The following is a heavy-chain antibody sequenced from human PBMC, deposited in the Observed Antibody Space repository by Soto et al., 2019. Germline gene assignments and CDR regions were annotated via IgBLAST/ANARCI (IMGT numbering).Heavy chain of an antibody. CDR1: GGSISSGGYY. CDR3: ARDRVAAKDWYDP. CDR2: IYYSGST. V-gene: IGHV4-31*03. D-gene: IGHD2-15*01. Sequence: SETLSLTCTVSGGSISSGGYYWSWIRQHPGKGLEWIGYIYYSGSTYYNPSLKSRVTISVDTSKNQFSLKLSSVTAADTAVYYCARDRVAAKDWYDPWGQGNPVTVSS. J-gene: IGHJ5*02.